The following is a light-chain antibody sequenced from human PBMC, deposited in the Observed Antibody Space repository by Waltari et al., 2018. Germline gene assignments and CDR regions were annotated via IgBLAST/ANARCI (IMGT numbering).Light chain of an antibody. J-gene: IGKJ4*01. Sequence: DVVMTQSPLSVPVTLGQPASISCRSSQSLVYSDGNTYLNWFQQRPGQSPRRLIYMVSNRDSGVPDRFSGRGSGTDFTLKISRVEAEDIGVDYCMQGSYWPDTFGGGTKVEIK. CDR2: MVS. CDR1: QSLVYSDGNTY. V-gene: IGKV2-30*01. CDR3: MQGSYWPDT.